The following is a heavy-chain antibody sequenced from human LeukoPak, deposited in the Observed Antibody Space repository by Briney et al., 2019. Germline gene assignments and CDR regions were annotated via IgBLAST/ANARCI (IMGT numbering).Heavy chain of an antibody. CDR1: GFTFSRHW. V-gene: IGHV3-7*01. J-gene: IGHJ4*02. CDR2: IKQGGSEN. D-gene: IGHD4-17*01. CDR3: VRGPHYGAYTDYFDY. Sequence: PGGSLRLSCAASGFTFSRHWMSWVRQAPGKGLEWEATIKQGGSENYYVDSVKGRFAISRDDANNSLYLQMNGLRVEDTALYYCVRGPHYGAYTDYFDYWGQGTLVTVSS.